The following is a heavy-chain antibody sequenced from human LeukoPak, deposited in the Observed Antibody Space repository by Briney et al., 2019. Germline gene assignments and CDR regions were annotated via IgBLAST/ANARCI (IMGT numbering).Heavy chain of an antibody. CDR1: GFTFNNYG. V-gene: IGHV3-33*01. J-gene: IGHJ4*02. D-gene: IGHD3-10*01. CDR3: ARGLYYGSGSPIDY. Sequence: GGSLRLSCAASGFTFNNYGVHWVRQVPGKGLEWVAVIWFDGSYTYYADSVKGRFTISRDNSKNTLYLQMNSLRAEDTAVYYCARGLYYGSGSPIDYWGQGTLVTVSS. CDR2: IWFDGSYT.